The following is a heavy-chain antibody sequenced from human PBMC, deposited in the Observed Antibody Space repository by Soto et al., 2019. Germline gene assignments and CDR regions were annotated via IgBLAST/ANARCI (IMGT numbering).Heavy chain of an antibody. CDR2: INPNSGGK. Sequence: GASVKVSCKASRYTFAGYYMHWVRQAPEQGLEWMGWINPNSGGKNYAQKFQGRVTMTRDTSISTAYMELSTLRSDDTAVYYCARVDPSSSYDQGIDYWGQGTLVTVSS. D-gene: IGHD5-12*01. V-gene: IGHV1-2*02. CDR3: ARVDPSSSYDQGIDY. CDR1: RYTFAGYY. J-gene: IGHJ4*02.